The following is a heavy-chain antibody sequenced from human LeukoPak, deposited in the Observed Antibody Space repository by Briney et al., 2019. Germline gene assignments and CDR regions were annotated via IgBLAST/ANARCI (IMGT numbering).Heavy chain of an antibody. CDR2: ISSSSSYI. J-gene: IGHJ4*02. CDR1: GFTFSSYS. V-gene: IGHV3-21*01. CDR3: ARDLTPSDEYFDY. Sequence: GGSLRLSCAASGFTFSSYSMNWVRQAPGKGLEWVSSISSSSSYIYYADSVKGRSTISRDNAKNSLYLQMNSLRAEDTAVYYCARDLTPSDEYFDYWGQGTLVTVSS.